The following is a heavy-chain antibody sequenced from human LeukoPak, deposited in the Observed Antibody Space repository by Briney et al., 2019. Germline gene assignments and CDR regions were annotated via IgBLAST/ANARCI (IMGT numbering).Heavy chain of an antibody. CDR1: GFTFSSHV. Sequence: GGSLRLSCAASGFTFSSHVMHWVRQAPGKGLEWGAVIWYDGGNKYYADSVKGRFTISRDNSMNTLYLQMKSLRAEDTAVYYCARVAPIYSSSLYYLDYWGQGTLVTVSS. D-gene: IGHD6-13*01. CDR2: IWYDGGNK. V-gene: IGHV3-33*01. CDR3: ARVAPIYSSSLYYLDY. J-gene: IGHJ4*02.